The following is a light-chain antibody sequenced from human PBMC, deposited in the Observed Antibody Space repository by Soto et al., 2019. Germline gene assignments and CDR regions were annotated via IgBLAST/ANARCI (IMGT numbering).Light chain of an antibody. V-gene: IGLV2-8*01. J-gene: IGLJ1*01. CDR2: AVN. Sequence: QSPLTEPPSASGSPGQSVTISCTGTSSDVGGYKYVSWYQQYPGKAPKLMIYAVNKRPSGVPDRFSGSKSGNTASLTVSGLQAEDEADYYCSSYAGSNNYVFGTGTKVTVL. CDR3: SSYAGSNNYV. CDR1: SSDVGGYKY.